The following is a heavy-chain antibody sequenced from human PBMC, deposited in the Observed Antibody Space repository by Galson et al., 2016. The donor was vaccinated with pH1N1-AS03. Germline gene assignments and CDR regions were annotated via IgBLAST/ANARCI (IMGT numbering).Heavy chain of an antibody. CDR3: ARVEGTMAREGGCGFMDV. CDR2: IYYSGRT. V-gene: IGHV4-39*07. D-gene: IGHD3-10*01. J-gene: IGHJ6*02. Sequence: LSLTCTVSRGSFGGAYWGWIRQPPGKGLEWIGNIYYSGRTYYNSSLTSRVTISVDMSKNQFSLKLSSVTAADTAVYYCARVEGTMAREGGCGFMDVWGQGATVIVSS. CDR1: RGSFGGAY.